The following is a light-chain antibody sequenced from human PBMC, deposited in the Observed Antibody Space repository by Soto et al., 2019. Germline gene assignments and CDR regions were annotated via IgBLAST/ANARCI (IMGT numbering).Light chain of an antibody. CDR3: QQYDSVPIT. Sequence: DIVLTQSLGLLALYPGATATLSCLARPSVSNSLAWYQHKPGQAPRLLIYGASTRATGIPARFSGSGSGTDFTLTISSLQPEDFAVYYCQQYDSVPITFGGGTRLEIK. CDR1: PSVSNS. CDR2: GAS. V-gene: IGKV3-20*01. J-gene: IGKJ5*01.